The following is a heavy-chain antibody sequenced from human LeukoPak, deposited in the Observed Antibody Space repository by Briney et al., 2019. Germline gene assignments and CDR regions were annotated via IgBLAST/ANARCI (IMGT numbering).Heavy chain of an antibody. CDR2: ISSSSSYI. CDR3: AGSGDFWSGYYTTYYFDC. Sequence: GGSLRLSCAASGFTFSSYSMNWVRQAPGKGLEWVSSISSSSSYIYYADPVKGRFTISRDNAKNSLYLQMNSLRAEDTAVYYCAGSGDFWSGYYTTYYFDCWGQGTLVTVSS. CDR1: GFTFSSYS. D-gene: IGHD3-3*01. V-gene: IGHV3-21*01. J-gene: IGHJ4*02.